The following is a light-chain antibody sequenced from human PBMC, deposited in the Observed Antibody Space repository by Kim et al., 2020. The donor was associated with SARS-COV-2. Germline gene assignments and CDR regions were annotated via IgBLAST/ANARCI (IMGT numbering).Light chain of an antibody. CDR2: DKN. J-gene: IGLJ2*01. Sequence: SSELTQDPALSVALGQTVRITCQGDSLRSYYAAWYQQKPRQAPVLVIYDKNNRPSGIPDRFSGSSSGNTASLTITGAQAEDEADYYCNSRDSSGYHLVFG. V-gene: IGLV3-19*01. CDR3: NSRDSSGYHLV. CDR1: SLRSYY.